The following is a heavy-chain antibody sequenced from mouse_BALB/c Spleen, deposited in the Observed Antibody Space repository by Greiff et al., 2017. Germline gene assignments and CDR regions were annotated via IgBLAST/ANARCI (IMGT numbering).Heavy chain of an antibody. CDR1: GFSLTSYG. CDR2: IWAGGST. Sequence: QVQLKQSGPGLVAPSQSLSITCTVSGFSLTSYGVHWVRQPPGKGLEWLGVIWAGGSTNYNSALMSRLSISKDNSKSQVFLKMNSLQTDDTAMYYCAIAWYFDVWGAGTTVTVSS. CDR3: AIAWYFDV. J-gene: IGHJ1*01. V-gene: IGHV2-9*02.